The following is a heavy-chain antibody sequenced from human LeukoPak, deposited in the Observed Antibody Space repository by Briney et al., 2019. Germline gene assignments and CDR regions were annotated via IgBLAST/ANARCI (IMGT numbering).Heavy chain of an antibody. CDR3: ASTIAAAGTSYSY. D-gene: IGHD6-13*01. CDR1: GYTFTSYD. Sequence: ASVKVSCKASGYTFTSYDINWVRQATGQGLEWMGWMNPNSGNTGYAQKFQGRVTMTRNTSISTAYMELSRLRSDDTAVYYCASTIAAAGTSYSYWGQGTLVTVSS. J-gene: IGHJ4*02. CDR2: MNPNSGNT. V-gene: IGHV1-8*01.